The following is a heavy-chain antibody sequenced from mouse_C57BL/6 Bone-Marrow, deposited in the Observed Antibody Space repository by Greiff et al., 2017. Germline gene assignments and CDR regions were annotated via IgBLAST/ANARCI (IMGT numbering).Heavy chain of an antibody. D-gene: IGHD1-1*01. CDR3: ALVIYDYGSAWCAY. V-gene: IGHV1-69*01. J-gene: IGHJ3*01. CDR2: IDPSARYT. Sequence: QVQLQQPGAELVMPGASVKLSCKASGYTFTSYWMHWVKQRPGQGLEWIGEIDPSARYTNYNQKFKGKSTLTVDKSSSTAYRQLSSLTSEDSAVDYCALVIYDYGSAWCAYGGQGTLVTVSA. CDR1: GYTFTSYW.